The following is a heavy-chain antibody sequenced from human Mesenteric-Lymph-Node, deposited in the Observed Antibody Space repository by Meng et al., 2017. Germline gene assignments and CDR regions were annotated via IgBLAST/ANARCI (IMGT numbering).Heavy chain of an antibody. Sequence: GSLRLSCAVYGGSFSGYYWSWIRQPPGKGLEWIGEINHSGSTNYNPSLKSRVTISVDTSKNQFSLKLSSVTAADTAVYYCARERPYCSGGSCYLDYWGQGTLVTVSS. CDR3: ARERPYCSGGSCYLDY. CDR1: GGSFSGYY. CDR2: INHSGST. D-gene: IGHD2-15*01. J-gene: IGHJ4*02. V-gene: IGHV4-34*01.